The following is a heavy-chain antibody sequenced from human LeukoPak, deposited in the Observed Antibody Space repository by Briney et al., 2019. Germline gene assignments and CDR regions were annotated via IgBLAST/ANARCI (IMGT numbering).Heavy chain of an antibody. CDR1: GYPFTSYG. V-gene: IGHV1-18*01. CDR2: ISAYNGNT. Sequence: EASVKVCCKASGYPFTSYGISWVRQAPGQGLEWMGWISAYNGNTNYAQKLQGRVTMTTDTSTSTDYMELRSLRSDDTAVYYCARVVNVDWFDPWGQGTLVTVSS. D-gene: IGHD2/OR15-2a*01. CDR3: ARVVNVDWFDP. J-gene: IGHJ5*02.